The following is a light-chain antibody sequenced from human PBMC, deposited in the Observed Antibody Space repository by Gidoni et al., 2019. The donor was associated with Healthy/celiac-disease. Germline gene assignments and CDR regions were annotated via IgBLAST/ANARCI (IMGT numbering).Light chain of an antibody. CDR2: GAS. Sequence: EIVLTQSPGTLSLSPGERATLYCRARQSVSSSYLAWYQQKPGQAPRLLIYGASSSATGIPDRFSGSGSGTDFTLTLSRLAPEDFAVYYCQQYGSSPLITFGQGTRLEIK. CDR3: QQYGSSPLIT. CDR1: QSVSSSY. V-gene: IGKV3-20*01. J-gene: IGKJ5*01.